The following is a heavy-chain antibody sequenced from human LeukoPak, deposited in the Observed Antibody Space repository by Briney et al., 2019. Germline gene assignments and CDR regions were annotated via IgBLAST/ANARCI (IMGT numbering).Heavy chain of an antibody. CDR1: GGSINSSSYY. J-gene: IGHJ6*03. V-gene: IGHV4-39*07. Sequence: PSETLSLTCAVSGGSINSSSYYWGWIRQPPGKGLELIGSMYYSGSTSYNPSRKSRVHMSVDTSKNQFSLKLSSVTAADTAVYYCARDDYYYYYMDVWGKGTTVTVSS. CDR3: ARDDYYYYYMDV. CDR2: MYYSGST.